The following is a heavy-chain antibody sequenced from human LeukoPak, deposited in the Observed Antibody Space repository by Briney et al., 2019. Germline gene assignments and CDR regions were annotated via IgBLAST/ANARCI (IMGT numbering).Heavy chain of an antibody. Sequence: PSETLSLTCTVSGGSISSYYWSWIRQPAGKGLEWIGRIYTSGSTNYNPSLKSRVTISVDKSKNQFSLKLSSVTAADTAVYYCARVRGGTLAGTDYFDYWGQGTLVTVSS. CDR2: IYTSGST. CDR1: GGSISSYY. CDR3: ARVRGGTLAGTDYFDY. D-gene: IGHD6-13*01. V-gene: IGHV4-4*07. J-gene: IGHJ4*02.